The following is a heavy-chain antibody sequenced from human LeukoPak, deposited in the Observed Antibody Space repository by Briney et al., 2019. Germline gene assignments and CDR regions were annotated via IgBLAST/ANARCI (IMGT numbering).Heavy chain of an antibody. CDR2: INPSGAST. J-gene: IGHJ4*02. Sequence: ASVKVSCKASGYTFTYYYMHWVRQAPGQGLEWMGIINPSGASTNYAQKFQGRVTMTRDTSTSTVYMELSSLRSEDTAVYYCARLFCVGGSCHEAPLDYWGQGTLVTVSS. CDR3: ARLFCVGGSCHEAPLDY. V-gene: IGHV1-46*01. D-gene: IGHD2-15*01. CDR1: GYTFTYYY.